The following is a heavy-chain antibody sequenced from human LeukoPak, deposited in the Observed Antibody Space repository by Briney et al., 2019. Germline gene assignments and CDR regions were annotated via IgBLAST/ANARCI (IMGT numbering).Heavy chain of an antibody. V-gene: IGHV3-21*01. CDR2: ISSSSSDI. D-gene: IGHD3-3*01. J-gene: IGHJ4*02. CDR3: ARAPGGLEWADFDY. Sequence: KPGGSLRLSCAASGFTFSTHSMDWVRQAPGKGLEWVSCISSSSSDIYYADSVKGRFTISRDNAKNSLYLQMSSLRAEDTAVYYCARAPGGLEWADFDYWGQGTLVTVSS. CDR1: GFTFSTHS.